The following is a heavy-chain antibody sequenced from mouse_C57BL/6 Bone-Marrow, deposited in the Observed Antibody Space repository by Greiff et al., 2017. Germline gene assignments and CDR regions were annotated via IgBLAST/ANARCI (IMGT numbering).Heavy chain of an antibody. CDR3: ARGDYYGSSYLYAMDY. J-gene: IGHJ4*01. CDR1: GYTFTDYY. V-gene: IGHV1-26*01. Sequence: EVQLQQSGPELVKPGASVKISCKASGYTFTDYYMNWVKQSHGKSLEWIGDINPNNGGTSYNQKFKGKATLTVDKSSSTAYMELRSLTSEDSAVYYCARGDYYGSSYLYAMDYWGQGTSVTVSS. D-gene: IGHD1-1*01. CDR2: INPNNGGT.